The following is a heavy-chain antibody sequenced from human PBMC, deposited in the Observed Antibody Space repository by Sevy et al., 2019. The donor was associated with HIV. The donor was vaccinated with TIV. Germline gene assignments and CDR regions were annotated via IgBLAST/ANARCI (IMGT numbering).Heavy chain of an antibody. J-gene: IGHJ6*02. V-gene: IGHV3-33*01. CDR3: ARDTRPLYYYDSSGRRNSYYYYGMDV. D-gene: IGHD3-22*01. CDR1: GFTFSSYG. CDR2: IWYDGSNK. Sequence: GGSLRLSCAASGFTFSSYGMHWVRQAPGKGLEWVAVIWYDGSNKYYADSVKGRFTISRDNSKNTLYLQMNSLRAEDTAVYYCARDTRPLYYYDSSGRRNSYYYYGMDVWVQGTTVTVSS.